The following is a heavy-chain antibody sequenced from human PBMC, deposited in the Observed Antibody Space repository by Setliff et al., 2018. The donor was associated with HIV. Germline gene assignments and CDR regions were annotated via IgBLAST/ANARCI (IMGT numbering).Heavy chain of an antibody. V-gene: IGHV1-69*05. CDR3: AKEIPGPAINSGRIKNWFDT. J-gene: IGHJ5*02. CDR1: GGTFSNYG. Sequence: SVKVSCKASGGTFSNYGMSWVRQAPGQGLEWMGWIIPISGTANYAQKFQGRVTITTDESTSTAYMEMSSLRTEDTAVYYCAKEIPGPAINSGRIKNWFDTWGEGTLVTVSS. D-gene: IGHD6-19*01. CDR2: IIPISGTA.